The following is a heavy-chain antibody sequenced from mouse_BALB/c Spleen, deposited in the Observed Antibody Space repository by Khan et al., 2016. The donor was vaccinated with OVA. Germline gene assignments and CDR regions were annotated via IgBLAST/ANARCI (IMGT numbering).Heavy chain of an antibody. Sequence: QVQLQQSGAELVKAGASVKMSCKASGYTFTSYWMHWVKQRLGQGLEWFAETNPTNGRTYYNEKFKSKATLTVDKSSSTAYMQLSSLTFEDSAVYYWARIKKVVATCFDYWGQGTTLTVSS. CDR1: GYTFTSYW. V-gene: IGHV1S81*02. D-gene: IGHD1-1*01. J-gene: IGHJ2*01. CDR3: ARIKKVVATCFDY. CDR2: TNPTNGRT.